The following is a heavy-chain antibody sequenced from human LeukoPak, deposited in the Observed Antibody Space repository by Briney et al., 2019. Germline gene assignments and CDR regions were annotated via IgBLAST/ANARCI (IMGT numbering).Heavy chain of an antibody. J-gene: IGHJ6*03. CDR3: ARQVSDYFYYYMDV. CDR1: GGSISTSSYY. V-gene: IGHV4-39*01. CDR2: IYYSGTT. Sequence: SETLSVTCTVSGGSISTSSYYWGWIRQPPGKGLEWIGTIYYSGTTYYNPSLESRVTISEDTSRNRFSLMLSSVTAADTAIYYCARQVSDYFYYYMDVWREGTTVIVSS.